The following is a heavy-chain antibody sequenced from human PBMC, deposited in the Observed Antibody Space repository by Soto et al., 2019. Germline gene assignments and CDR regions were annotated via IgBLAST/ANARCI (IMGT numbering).Heavy chain of an antibody. Sequence: EVQLLESGGGLVQPGGSLRLSCAASGFTFTNYAMRWVRQAPGQGLEWVSTVSASGRDTYYADSVKGRFTISRDNSRNTVHLQMSSLRVEDTARYYCMDPPFHPWGQGTLVTVSS. CDR3: MDPPFHP. J-gene: IGHJ5*02. CDR2: VSASGRDT. V-gene: IGHV3-23*01. CDR1: GFTFTNYA.